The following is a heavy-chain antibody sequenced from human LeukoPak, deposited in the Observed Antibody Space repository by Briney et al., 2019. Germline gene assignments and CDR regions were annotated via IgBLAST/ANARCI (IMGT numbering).Heavy chain of an antibody. D-gene: IGHD5-24*01. CDR1: GYTLTELS. CDR3: ATVVGRGDGYNFDY. J-gene: IGHJ4*02. CDR2: FDPEDGET. Sequence: ASVKVSCKVSGYTLTELSMHWVRQAPGKGLEWMGGFDPEDGETIYAQKFQGRVTMTEDTSTDTAYMELSSLRSEDTAVYYCATVVGRGDGYNFDYWGQGTLVTVSS. V-gene: IGHV1-24*01.